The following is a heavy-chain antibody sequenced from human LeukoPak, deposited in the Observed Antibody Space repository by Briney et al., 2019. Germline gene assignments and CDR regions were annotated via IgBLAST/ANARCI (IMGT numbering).Heavy chain of an antibody. Sequence: GGSLRLSCAASRFTFSDYYMSWIRQAPGKGLEWVSYISSSGSTIYYADSVKGRFTISRDNAKNSLYLQMNSLRAEDTALYYCAKGVNYYDSSGYSYWGQGTLVTVSS. CDR2: ISSSGSTI. J-gene: IGHJ4*02. CDR1: RFTFSDYY. CDR3: AKGVNYYDSSGYSY. D-gene: IGHD3-22*01. V-gene: IGHV3-11*01.